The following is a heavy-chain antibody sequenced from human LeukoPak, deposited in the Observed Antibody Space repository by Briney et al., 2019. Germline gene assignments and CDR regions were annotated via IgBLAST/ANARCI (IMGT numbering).Heavy chain of an antibody. V-gene: IGHV4-31*03. D-gene: IGHD3-22*01. Sequence: PSETLSLTCTVSGGSISSGGYYWSWIRQHPGKGLEWIGYIYYSGSTYYNPSLKSRVTISVDTSKNQFSLKLSSVTAADTAVYYCARAITMIVVVPSSWFDPWGQGTLVTVSS. CDR3: ARAITMIVVVPSSWFDP. CDR2: IYYSGST. J-gene: IGHJ5*02. CDR1: GGSISSGGYY.